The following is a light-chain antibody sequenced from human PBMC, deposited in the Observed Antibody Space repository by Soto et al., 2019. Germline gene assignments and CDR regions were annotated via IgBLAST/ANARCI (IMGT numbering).Light chain of an antibody. CDR1: QSVTTS. V-gene: IGKV3-11*01. CDR2: DAS. Sequence: EIVLTQSPATLSLSPGERATLSCRASQSVTTSLAWYQQRPGQAPRLLIYDASNRATGSTAGFSGSGSGTDFTLTISSLEHEDFSVYYCQQRSNWSLYTFGPGSKLEIK. CDR3: QQRSNWSLYT. J-gene: IGKJ2*01.